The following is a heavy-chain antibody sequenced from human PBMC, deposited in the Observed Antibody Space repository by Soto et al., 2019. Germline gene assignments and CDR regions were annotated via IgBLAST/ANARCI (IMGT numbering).Heavy chain of an antibody. Sequence: QLQLQESGPGLVKPSETLSLTCTVSGGSISSSSYYWGWIRQPPGKGLEWIGSIYYSGSTYYNPSLKSRVTISVDTSKNQFSLKLSSVTAADTAVYYCARWARNYEGAGCFDPWGQGTLVTVSS. CDR2: IYYSGST. CDR3: ARWARNYEGAGCFDP. D-gene: IGHD4-4*01. J-gene: IGHJ5*02. V-gene: IGHV4-39*01. CDR1: GGSISSSSYY.